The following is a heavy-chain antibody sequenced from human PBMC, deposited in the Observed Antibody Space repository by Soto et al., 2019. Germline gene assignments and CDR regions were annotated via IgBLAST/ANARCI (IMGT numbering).Heavy chain of an antibody. V-gene: IGHV4-4*02. J-gene: IGHJ4*02. CDR2: LHHGGST. D-gene: IGHD5-12*01. CDR1: RYPVSNNNW. CDR3: TKNSAYALDY. Sequence: SETLSLTCDVSRYPVSNNNWWSWVRQSPGEGLEWIGELHHGGSTNYNPSLESRVTFSVDKSKNQFFLKLSSVTAADTAVYYCTKNSAYALDYWGQGTLVTVSS.